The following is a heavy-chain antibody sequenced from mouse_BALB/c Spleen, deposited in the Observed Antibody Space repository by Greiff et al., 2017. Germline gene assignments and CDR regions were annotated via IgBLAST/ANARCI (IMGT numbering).Heavy chain of an antibody. D-gene: IGHD2-3*01. CDR3: ARDPGIYDGYPMDY. CDR2: IWAGGST. V-gene: IGHV2-9*02. Sequence: VQGVESGPGLVAPSQSLSITCTVSGFSLTSYGVHWVRQPPGKGLEWLGVIWAGGSTNYNSALMSRLSISKDNSKSQVFLKMNSLQTDDTAMYYCARDPGIYDGYPMDYWGQGTSVTVSS. CDR1: GFSLTSYG. J-gene: IGHJ4*01.